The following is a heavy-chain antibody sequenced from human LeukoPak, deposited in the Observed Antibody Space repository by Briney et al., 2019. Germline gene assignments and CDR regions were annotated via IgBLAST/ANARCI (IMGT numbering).Heavy chain of an antibody. J-gene: IGHJ4*02. D-gene: IGHD3-22*01. V-gene: IGHV4-31*03. CDR3: ATTMIESWDYFDY. CDR2: IYYSGST. Sequence: SETLSLTCTVSGGSISSGGYYWSWIRQHPGKGLEWIGYIYYSGSTYYNPSLKSRVTVSVDTSKNQFSLKLSSVTAADTAVYYCATTMIESWDYFDYWGQGTLVTVSS. CDR1: GGSISSGGYY.